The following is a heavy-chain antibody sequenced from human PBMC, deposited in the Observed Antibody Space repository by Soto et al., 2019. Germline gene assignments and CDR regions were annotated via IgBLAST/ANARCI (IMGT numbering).Heavy chain of an antibody. D-gene: IGHD2-2*01. Sequence: SETLSLTCTVSGGSISSYYWSWIRQPPGKGLEWIGYIYYSGSTNYNPSLKSRVTISVDTSKNQFSLKLSSVTAADTAFFYFARFFFVIPARRLPGGYYSFCGMDAGGKGTRVTASS. CDR2: IYYSGST. J-gene: IGHJ6*04. V-gene: IGHV4-59*01. CDR1: GGSISSYY. CDR3: ARFFFVIPARRLPGGYYSFCGMDA.